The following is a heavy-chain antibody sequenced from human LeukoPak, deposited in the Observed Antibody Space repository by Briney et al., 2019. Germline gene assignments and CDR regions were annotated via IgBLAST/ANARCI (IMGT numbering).Heavy chain of an antibody. Sequence: SETLSLTCTVSGGSISSYYWSWIRQPPGKGLEWIGYIYYSGSTYYNPSLKSRVTISVDTSKNQFSLKLSSVTAADTAVYYCARDPGDSSGGSLNFDYWGQGTLVTVSS. D-gene: IGHD2-15*01. J-gene: IGHJ4*02. CDR2: IYYSGST. CDR1: GGSISSYY. V-gene: IGHV4-59*12. CDR3: ARDPGDSSGGSLNFDY.